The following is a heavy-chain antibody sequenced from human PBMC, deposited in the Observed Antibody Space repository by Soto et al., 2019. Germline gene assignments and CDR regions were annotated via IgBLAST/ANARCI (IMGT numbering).Heavy chain of an antibody. CDR3: ARGGYSSGWYQGAFDV. V-gene: IGHV3-53*04. CDR1: GFSVNANY. J-gene: IGHJ3*01. Sequence: EVQLEESGGDLVQPGGSLRLSCAASGFSVNANYMTWVRQAPGKELEWVSIIYNSGSTFYADSVKGRFTISRLTSKNTVLLQMKNLRPEDTAVYYCARGGYSSGWYQGAFDVWGQGTMVTVSS. CDR2: IYNSGST. D-gene: IGHD6-19*01.